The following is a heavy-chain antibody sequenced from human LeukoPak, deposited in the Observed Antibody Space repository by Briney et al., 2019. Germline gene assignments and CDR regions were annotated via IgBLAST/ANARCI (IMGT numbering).Heavy chain of an antibody. J-gene: IGHJ3*02. V-gene: IGHV4-34*01. D-gene: IGHD3-9*01. CDR2: INHSGST. CDR3: AREGILTGKGAFDI. CDR1: GGSFSGYY. Sequence: PSETLSLTCAVYGGSFSGYYWSWIRQPPGRGLEWIGEINHSGSTNYNAYRKSRVTISVDTSKNQFYLKLSSVTAADTAVYHCAREGILTGKGAFDIWGQGTMVTVSS.